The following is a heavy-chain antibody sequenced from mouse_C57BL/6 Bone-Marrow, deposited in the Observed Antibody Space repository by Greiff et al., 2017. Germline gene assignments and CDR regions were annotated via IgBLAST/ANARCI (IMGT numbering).Heavy chain of an antibody. CDR3: ARSYYDSWFAY. CDR1: GYSITSGYY. Sequence: ESGPGLVKPSQSLSLTCSVTGYSITSGYYWCCIRPFPGNKLEWVGYISYGGSNHYKPSLKNRISITRDTSKNQFFMKLNSVTTEDTATYYCARSYYDSWFAYWGQGTLVTVSA. J-gene: IGHJ3*01. V-gene: IGHV3-6*01. CDR2: ISYGGSN. D-gene: IGHD2-4*01.